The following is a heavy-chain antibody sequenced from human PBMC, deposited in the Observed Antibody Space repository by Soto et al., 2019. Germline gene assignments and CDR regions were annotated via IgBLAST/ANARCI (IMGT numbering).Heavy chain of an antibody. J-gene: IGHJ4*02. CDR3: AREGRYYDSSGYVYYFDY. V-gene: IGHV4-31*03. Sequence: SETLSLTCTVSGGSISSGGYYWSWIRQHPGKGLEWIGYIYYSGSTYYNPSLKSRVTISVDTSKNQFSLKLSSVTAADTAVYYCAREGRYYDSSGYVYYFDYWGQGTLVTV. D-gene: IGHD3-22*01. CDR1: GGSISSGGYY. CDR2: IYYSGST.